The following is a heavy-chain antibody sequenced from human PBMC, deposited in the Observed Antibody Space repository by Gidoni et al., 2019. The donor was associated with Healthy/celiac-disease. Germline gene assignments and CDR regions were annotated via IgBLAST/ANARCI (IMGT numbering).Heavy chain of an antibody. Sequence: FTISRDNSKNTLYLQMNSLRAEDTAVYYCAKWGAGTTSGDYWGQGTLVTVSS. J-gene: IGHJ4*02. CDR3: AKWGAGTTSGDY. V-gene: IGHV3-23*01. D-gene: IGHD1-1*01.